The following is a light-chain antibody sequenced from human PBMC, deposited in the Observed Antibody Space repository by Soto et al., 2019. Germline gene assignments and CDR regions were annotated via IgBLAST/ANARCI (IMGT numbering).Light chain of an antibody. Sequence: DIQMTQSPSTLPASVGDRVTITYRASQRISNWLAWYQQKPGTAPKVLIYHASNLQSGGPSRVSGSGSGTEVTLTISSLQPDDFATYECQHYNSYSEAFGQGTKVDIK. CDR2: HAS. J-gene: IGKJ1*01. CDR3: QHYNSYSEA. V-gene: IGKV1-5*01. CDR1: QRISNW.